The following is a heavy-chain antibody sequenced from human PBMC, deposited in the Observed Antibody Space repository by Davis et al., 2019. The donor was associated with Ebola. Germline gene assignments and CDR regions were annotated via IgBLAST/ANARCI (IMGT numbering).Heavy chain of an antibody. CDR1: GFTFSDYY. CDR3: ARGEQQLADY. J-gene: IGHJ4*02. CDR2: IYSGGST. Sequence: GESLKISCAASGFTFSDYYMSWIRQAPGKGLEWVSVIYSGGSTYYADSVKGRFTISRDNSKNTLYLQMNSLRAEDTAVYYCARGEQQLADYWGQGTLVTVSS. D-gene: IGHD6-13*01. V-gene: IGHV3-66*01.